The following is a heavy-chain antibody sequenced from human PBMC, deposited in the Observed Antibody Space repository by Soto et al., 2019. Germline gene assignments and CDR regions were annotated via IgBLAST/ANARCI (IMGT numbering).Heavy chain of an antibody. J-gene: IGHJ6*04. CDR2: ISGSGGST. D-gene: IGHD6-19*01. V-gene: IGHV3-23*01. Sequence: KGLEWVSAISGSGGSTYYADSVKGRFTISRDNSKNTLYLQMNSLRAEDTAVYYCAKDLGLAVVPAEHYYYSVMDFLVKRSSVP. CDR3: AKDLGLAVVPAEHYYYSVMDF.